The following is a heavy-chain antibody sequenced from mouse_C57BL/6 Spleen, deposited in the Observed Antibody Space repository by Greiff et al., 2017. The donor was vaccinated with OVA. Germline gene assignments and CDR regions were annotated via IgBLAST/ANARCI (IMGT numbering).Heavy chain of an antibody. J-gene: IGHJ3*01. CDR1: GYSFTDYN. V-gene: IGHV1-39*01. CDR3: APIGYGSSRPWFAY. D-gene: IGHD1-1*01. CDR2: INPNYGTT. Sequence: VQLQQSGPELVKPGASVKISCKASGYSFTDYNMTWVKQSNGKSLEWIGVINPNYGTTSYHQKFKGKVTLTVDQSSSTAYMQLNSLTSEDSAVYDCAPIGYGSSRPWFAYWGQGTLVTVSA.